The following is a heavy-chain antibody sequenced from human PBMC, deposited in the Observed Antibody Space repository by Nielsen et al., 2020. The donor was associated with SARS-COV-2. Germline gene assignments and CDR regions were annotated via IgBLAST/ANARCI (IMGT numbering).Heavy chain of an antibody. CDR3: ARLDYGDYVSIDP. CDR1: GYSFTSYW. J-gene: IGHJ5*02. CDR2: IDPSDSYT. Sequence: GESLKISCKGSGYSFTSYWISWVRQMPGKGLEWMGRIDPSDSYTDYSPSFQGHVTISADKSISTAYLQWSSLKASDTAMYYCARLDYGDYVSIDPWGQGTLVTVSS. D-gene: IGHD4-17*01. V-gene: IGHV5-10-1*01.